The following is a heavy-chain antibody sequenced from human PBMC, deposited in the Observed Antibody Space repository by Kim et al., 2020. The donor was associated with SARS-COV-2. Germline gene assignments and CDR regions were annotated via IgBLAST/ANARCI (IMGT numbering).Heavy chain of an antibody. CDR2: IYYSGST. Sequence: SETLSLTCTVSGGSISSSSYYWGWIRQPPGKGLEWIGSIYYSGSTYYNPSLKSRVTISVDTSKNQFSLKLSSVTAADTAVYYCASQTYYDYVWGSYRYPGDSNWFDPWGQGTLVTVSS. J-gene: IGHJ5*02. CDR3: ASQTYYDYVWGSYRYPGDSNWFDP. CDR1: GGSISSSSYY. D-gene: IGHD3-16*02. V-gene: IGHV4-39*01.